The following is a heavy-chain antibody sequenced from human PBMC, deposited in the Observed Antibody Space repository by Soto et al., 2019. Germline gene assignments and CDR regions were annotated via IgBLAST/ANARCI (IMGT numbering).Heavy chain of an antibody. CDR3: ARGRYYDILTGYERNNWFDP. CDR2: ISSGSSTI. Sequence: GGSLRLSCAASGFTFSSYSMNWVRQAPGKGLEWVSYISSGSSTIYYADSVKGRFTISRDNAKNSLYLQMNSLRDEDTAVYYCARGRYYDILTGYERNNWFDPWGQGTLVTVSS. V-gene: IGHV3-48*02. D-gene: IGHD3-9*01. J-gene: IGHJ5*02. CDR1: GFTFSSYS.